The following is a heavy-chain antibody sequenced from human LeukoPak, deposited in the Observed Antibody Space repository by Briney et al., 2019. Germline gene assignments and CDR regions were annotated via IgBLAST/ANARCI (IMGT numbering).Heavy chain of an antibody. CDR1: GFTFSSYA. Sequence: GGSLRLSCAASGFTFSSYAMSWVRQAPGKGLEWVSAISGSGGSTYYADSVKGRFTISRDNSKNTLYLQMNSLRAEDTAVYYCAKAIIGGGITMVRGVISPFDYWGQGTLVTVSS. V-gene: IGHV3-23*01. CDR3: AKAIIGGGITMVRGVISPFDY. CDR2: ISGSGGST. J-gene: IGHJ4*02. D-gene: IGHD3-10*01.